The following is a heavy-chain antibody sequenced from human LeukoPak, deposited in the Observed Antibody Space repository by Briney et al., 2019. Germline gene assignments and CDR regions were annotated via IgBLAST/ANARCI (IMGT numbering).Heavy chain of an antibody. J-gene: IGHJ6*02. CDR3: ARGQQLVYYYGMDV. CDR1: GYTFTSYA. D-gene: IGHD6-13*01. V-gene: IGHV1-3*01. CDR2: INAGNGNT. Sequence: GASVNVSCKASGYTFTSYAMHWVRQAPGQRLEWMGWINAGNGNTKYSQKFQGRVTITRDTSASTAYMELSSLRSEDTAVYYCARGQQLVYYYGMDVWGQGTTVTVSS.